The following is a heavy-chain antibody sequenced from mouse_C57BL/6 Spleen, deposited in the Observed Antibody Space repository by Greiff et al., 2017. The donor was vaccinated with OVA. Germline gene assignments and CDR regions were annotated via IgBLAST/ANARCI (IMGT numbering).Heavy chain of an antibody. Sequence: EVKLMESGGGLVKPGGSLKLSCAASGFTFSDYGMHWVRQAPEKGLEWVAYISSGSSTIYYADTVQGRFTISRDNAKNTLFLQLTSLRSEDTAMYYCARCSNYVHAMDYWGQGTSVTVSS. J-gene: IGHJ4*01. CDR1: GFTFSDYG. CDR3: ARCSNYVHAMDY. CDR2: ISSGSSTI. V-gene: IGHV5-17*01. D-gene: IGHD2-1*01.